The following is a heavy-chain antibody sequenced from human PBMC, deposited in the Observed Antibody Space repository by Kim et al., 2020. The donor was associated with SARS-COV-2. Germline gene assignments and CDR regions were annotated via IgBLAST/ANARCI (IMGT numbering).Heavy chain of an antibody. CDR1: GFIFTSCA. CDR3: ATDRTTVPTWVRIFDY. CDR2: ISYDGSTK. Sequence: GGSLRLSCAASGFIFTSCAMHWVRQSPGKGLEWVAAISYDGSTKYYADSVKGRFTISRDNSKNTLYLQMSSLTTEDTALYYCATDRTTVPTWVRIFDYWGQGTLVTVSS. V-gene: IGHV3-30*04. D-gene: IGHD4-17*01. J-gene: IGHJ4*02.